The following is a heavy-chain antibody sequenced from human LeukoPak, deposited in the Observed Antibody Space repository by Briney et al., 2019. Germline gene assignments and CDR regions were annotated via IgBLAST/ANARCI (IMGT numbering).Heavy chain of an antibody. CDR2: IYTSGST. Sequence: SETLSLTCTVSGGSLSSYYWSWIRQPAGKGLEWIGRIYTSGSTNYNPSLKSRVTISMDTSKNQFSLMLSSVTAADTAVYYCARGKIWSPVYLSHWGQGTLVTVSS. D-gene: IGHD3-10*01. V-gene: IGHV4-4*07. J-gene: IGHJ4*02. CDR1: GGSLSSYY. CDR3: ARGKIWSPVYLSH.